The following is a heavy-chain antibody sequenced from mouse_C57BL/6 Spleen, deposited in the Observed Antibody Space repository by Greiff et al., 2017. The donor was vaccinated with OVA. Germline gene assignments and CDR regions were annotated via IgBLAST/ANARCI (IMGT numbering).Heavy chain of an antibody. J-gene: IGHJ4*01. CDR2: INPSSGYT. CDR3: ARSGQVGPYYYAMDY. D-gene: IGHD1-1*01. CDR1: GYTFTSYW. V-gene: IGHV1-7*01. Sequence: VQLQQSGAELAKPGASVKLSCKASGYTFTSYWMHWVKQRPGQGLEWIGYINPSSGYTKYNQKFKDKAPLTADKSSSTAYMQLSSLTYEDSAVYYCARSGQVGPYYYAMDYWGQGTSVTVSS.